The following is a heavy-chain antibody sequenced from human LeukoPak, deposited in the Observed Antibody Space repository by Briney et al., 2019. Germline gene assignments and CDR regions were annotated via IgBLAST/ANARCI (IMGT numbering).Heavy chain of an antibody. Sequence: GGSLRLSCAASGFTFTTYSMTWVRQAPGKGLEWVSIISGGSSAIFSADALKGRFTISRDDAKNLLYLDMNSLRAEDTAVYYCARVPPGWLRFNWGQGTLVTVSS. CDR1: GFTFTTYS. CDR2: ISGGSSAI. CDR3: ARVPPGWLRFN. J-gene: IGHJ4*02. D-gene: IGHD5-12*01. V-gene: IGHV3-21*04.